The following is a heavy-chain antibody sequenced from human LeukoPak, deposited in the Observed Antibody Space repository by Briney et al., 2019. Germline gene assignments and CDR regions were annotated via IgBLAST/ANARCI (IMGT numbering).Heavy chain of an antibody. CDR1: GYTFTSYG. V-gene: IGHV1-18*01. CDR3: SRTATGYYYDSSGSLFDY. J-gene: IGHJ4*02. CDR2: ISAYNGNT. Sequence: ASVKVSCKASGYTFTSYGISWVRLAPGQRLEWMGWISAYNGNTNYAQKLQGRVTMTTDTSTSPASMELRSLRSDDTAQYYCSRTATGYYYDSSGSLFDYWRQGTLVSVSS. D-gene: IGHD3-22*01.